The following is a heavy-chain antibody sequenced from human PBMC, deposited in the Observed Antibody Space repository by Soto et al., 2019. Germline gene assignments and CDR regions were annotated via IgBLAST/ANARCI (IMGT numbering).Heavy chain of an antibody. D-gene: IGHD6-13*01. Sequence: SVKVSCKASGGTFSSYAISWVRQAPGQGLEWMGGIIPIFGTANYAQKFQGRVTITADESTSTAYMELSSLRSEDTAVYYCAGVHIVAAGTFIVRHAFDIWGQGTMVTVSS. CDR3: AGVHIVAAGTFIVRHAFDI. CDR1: GGTFSSYA. V-gene: IGHV1-69*13. J-gene: IGHJ3*02. CDR2: IIPIFGTA.